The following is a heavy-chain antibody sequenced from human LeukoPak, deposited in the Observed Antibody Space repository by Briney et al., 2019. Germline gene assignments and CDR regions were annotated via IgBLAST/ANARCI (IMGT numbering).Heavy chain of an antibody. V-gene: IGHV3-48*03. CDR1: GFTFSSYE. CDR2: ISSSGSTI. D-gene: IGHD1-20*01. Sequence: GGSLRLSCAASGFTFSSYEMNWVRRAPGKGLEWVSYISSSGSTIYYADSVKGRFTISRDNAKNSLYLQMNSLRAEDTAVYYCARDGPDLLTGTTFVYYFDYWGQGTLVTVSS. CDR3: ARDGPDLLTGTTFVYYFDY. J-gene: IGHJ4*02.